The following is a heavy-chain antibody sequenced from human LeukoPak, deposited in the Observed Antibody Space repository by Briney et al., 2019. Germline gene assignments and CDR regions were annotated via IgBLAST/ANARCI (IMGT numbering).Heavy chain of an antibody. V-gene: IGHV1-18*04. Sequence: ASVKVSCKASGYTFTSYGISWVRQAPGQGLEWMGWISAYNGNTNYAQKLQGRVTMTTDTSTSTAYMELRSLRSDDTAVYYCARDLTMVRGVIRYYFDYWGQVTLVTVSS. CDR1: GYTFTSYG. CDR3: ARDLTMVRGVIRYYFDY. J-gene: IGHJ4*02. CDR2: ISAYNGNT. D-gene: IGHD3-10*01.